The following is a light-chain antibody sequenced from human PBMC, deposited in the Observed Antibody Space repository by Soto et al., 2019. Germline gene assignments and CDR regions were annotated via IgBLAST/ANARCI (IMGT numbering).Light chain of an antibody. CDR1: STDIGASTY. V-gene: IGLV2-8*01. J-gene: IGLJ2*01. Sequence: QSVRRQAPSAYGSPGQAVTISCNGTSTDIGASTYVSWYQLHPGRAPNLIVYEVTKRPSGVPDRFSGSKSGNTASLTVSGLQADDEADYYCSSYAGNNNLVFGGGTQLTVL. CDR2: EVT. CDR3: SSYAGNNNLV.